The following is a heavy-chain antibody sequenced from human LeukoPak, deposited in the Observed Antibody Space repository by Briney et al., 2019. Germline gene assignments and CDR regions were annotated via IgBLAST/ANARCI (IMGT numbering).Heavy chain of an antibody. J-gene: IGHJ4*02. CDR2: INPSDSYI. CDR3: ARSVYSYSGIDY. Sequence: GESLRISCKGSGYSYTNYWISWVRQMPGKGLEWMGRINPSDSYINHSPSFQGHVSISADKSVSTAYLQWSSLKASDSAMYYCARSVYSYSGIDYWGQGTLVTVSS. D-gene: IGHD4-11*01. V-gene: IGHV5-10-1*01. CDR1: GYSYTNYW.